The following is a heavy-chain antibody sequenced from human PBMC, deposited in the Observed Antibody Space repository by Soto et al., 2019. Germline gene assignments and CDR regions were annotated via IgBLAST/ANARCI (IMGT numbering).Heavy chain of an antibody. D-gene: IGHD2-2*02. CDR3: ASPYCSSTSCYKRGYYYGMDV. J-gene: IGHJ6*02. Sequence: PGGSLRLSCAASGFTFSSYWMSWVRQAPGKGLEWVANIKQDGSEKYYVDSVKGRFTISRDNAKNSLYLQMNSLRAEDTAVYYCASPYCSSTSCYKRGYYYGMDVWGQGTTVTVS. V-gene: IGHV3-7*05. CDR2: IKQDGSEK. CDR1: GFTFSSYW.